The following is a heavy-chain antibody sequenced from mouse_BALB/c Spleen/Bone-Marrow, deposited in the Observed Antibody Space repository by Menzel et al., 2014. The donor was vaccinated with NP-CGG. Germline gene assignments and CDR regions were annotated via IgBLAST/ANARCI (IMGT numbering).Heavy chain of an antibody. CDR1: GYTFTDYA. CDR2: ISTYSGNT. CDR3: ARSEYGNSYALDY. D-gene: IGHD2-10*02. Sequence: VQLVESGPELVRPGVSVKISCKGSGYTFTDYAMHWVKQSHAKSLEWIGAISTYSGNTNYKQKFKGKATMTVDKSYSTAYMELARLTSEDSAICYCARSEYGNSYALDYWGQGTSVTVSS. J-gene: IGHJ4*01. V-gene: IGHV1-67*01.